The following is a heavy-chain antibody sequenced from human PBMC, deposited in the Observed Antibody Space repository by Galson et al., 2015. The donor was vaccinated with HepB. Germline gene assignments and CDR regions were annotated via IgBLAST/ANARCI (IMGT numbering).Heavy chain of an antibody. Sequence: SLRLSCAASGFTFSSYAMHWVRQAPGKGLEWVAVISYDGSNKYYADSVKGRFTISRDNSKNTLYLQMNSLRAEDTAVYYCARVDWMGGSSWYGPFDYWGQGTLVTVSS. V-gene: IGHV3-30*04. CDR1: GFTFSSYA. J-gene: IGHJ4*02. CDR3: ARVDWMGGSSWYGPFDY. CDR2: ISYDGSNK. D-gene: IGHD6-13*01.